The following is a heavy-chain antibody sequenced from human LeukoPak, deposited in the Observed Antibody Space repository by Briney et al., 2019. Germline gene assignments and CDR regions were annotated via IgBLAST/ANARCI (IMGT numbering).Heavy chain of an antibody. J-gene: IGHJ6*03. CDR1: GFTFRSYA. Sequence: GGSLRLSCAASGFTFRSYAMHWVRQAPGKGLEWVAVISYDGNNEYYADSVKGRFTISRDNGKNSVYLQMTSLRAEDTALYYCAKDATAVPGTVYMDVWGKGTTVTISS. CDR3: AKDATAVPGTVYMDV. D-gene: IGHD6-13*01. V-gene: IGHV3-30*04. CDR2: ISYDGNNE.